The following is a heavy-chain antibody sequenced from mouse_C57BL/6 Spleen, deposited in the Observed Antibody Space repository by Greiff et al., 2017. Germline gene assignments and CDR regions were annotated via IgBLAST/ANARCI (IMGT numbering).Heavy chain of an antibody. CDR1: GYTFTSYW. V-gene: IGHV1-7*01. Sequence: VQLQESGAELAKPGASVKLSCKASGYTFTSYWMHWVKQRPGQGLEWIGYINPSSGYTTYNQKFKDKATLTADKSSSTDYMQLSSLTYEDSADYYCAAYYYGSSYAMDYWGQGTSVTVSS. D-gene: IGHD1-1*01. CDR2: INPSSGYT. CDR3: AAYYYGSSYAMDY. J-gene: IGHJ4*01.